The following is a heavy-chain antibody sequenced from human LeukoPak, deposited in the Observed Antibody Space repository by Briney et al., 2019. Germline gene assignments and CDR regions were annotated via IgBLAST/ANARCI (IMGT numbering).Heavy chain of an antibody. J-gene: IGHJ5*02. Sequence: GASVKVSCMASGYTFSDSYMHWVRQAPGQGFEWMAWIDSGGGANYAQKCQGSDTLPRDTSISTSYMELSSLKSDDTAVYYCVRGVGSPNWFDPWGQGTLVTVSS. D-gene: IGHD1-26*01. CDR2: IDSGGGA. V-gene: IGHV1-2*02. CDR1: GYTFSDSY. CDR3: VRGVGSPNWFDP.